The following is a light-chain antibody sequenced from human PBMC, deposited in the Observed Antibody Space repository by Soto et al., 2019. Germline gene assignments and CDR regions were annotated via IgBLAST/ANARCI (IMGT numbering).Light chain of an antibody. J-gene: IGLJ2*01. CDR3: SSYAGSNNFGV. CDR2: EVT. Sequence: QLVLTQPPSVSGSPGQSVTISCTGTSSDVGDYNYVSWYQHQPDKAPKLMIYEVTKRPSGVPDRFSGSKSGNTASLTVSGLQAEDEADYYCSSYAGSNNFGVFGGGTKLTVL. V-gene: IGLV2-8*01. CDR1: SSDVGDYNY.